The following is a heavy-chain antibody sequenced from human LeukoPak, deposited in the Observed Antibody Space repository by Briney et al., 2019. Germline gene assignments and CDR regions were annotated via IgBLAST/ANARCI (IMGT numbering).Heavy chain of an antibody. J-gene: IGHJ4*02. V-gene: IGHV5-51*01. CDR3: ASSYCSSTSCSEGFDY. D-gene: IGHD2-2*01. CDR2: IYPGDSDT. Sequence: GGSLKISCKGSGYSFTSYWIGWVRQMPGKGLEWMGIIYPGDSDTRYSPSFQGQVTISADKSISTAYLQWSSLKASDTAMYYCASSYCSSTSCSEGFDYWGQGTLVTVSS. CDR1: GYSFTSYW.